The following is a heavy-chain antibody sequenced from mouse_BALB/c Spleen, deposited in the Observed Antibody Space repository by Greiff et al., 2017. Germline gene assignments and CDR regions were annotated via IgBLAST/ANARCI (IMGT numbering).Heavy chain of an antibody. J-gene: IGHJ3*01. CDR2: IYPYNGGT. CDR3: ARGDYYGSSYGFAY. Sequence: EVKVVESGPELVKPGASVKISCKASGYTFTDYNMHWVKQSHGKSLEWIGYIYPYNGGTGYNQKFKSKATLTVDNSSSTAYMELRSLTSEDSAVYYCARGDYYGSSYGFAYWGQGTLVTVSA. V-gene: IGHV1S29*02. CDR1: GYTFTDYN. D-gene: IGHD1-1*01.